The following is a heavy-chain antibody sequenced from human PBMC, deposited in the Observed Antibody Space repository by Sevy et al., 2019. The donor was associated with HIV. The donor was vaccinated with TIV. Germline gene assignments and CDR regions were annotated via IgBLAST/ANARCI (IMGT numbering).Heavy chain of an antibody. CDR1: GFTFSSYG. CDR2: IRYDGSNK. Sequence: GGSLRLSCAASGFTFSSYGMHWVRQAPGKGLEWVAFIRYDGSNKYYADSVKGRFTISRDNSKNTLYLQMNSLRAEDTAVYYCAKSPPTYYDFWSGYLYYFDYWGQGTLVTVSS. CDR3: AKSPPTYYDFWSGYLYYFDY. J-gene: IGHJ4*02. V-gene: IGHV3-30*02. D-gene: IGHD3-3*01.